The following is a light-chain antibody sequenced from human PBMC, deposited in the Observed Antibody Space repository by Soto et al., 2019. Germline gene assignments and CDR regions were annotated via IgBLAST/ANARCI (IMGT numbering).Light chain of an antibody. CDR1: QSISSY. J-gene: IGKJ5*01. CDR3: KQLDSMQIT. Sequence: DIQINQSPSSLSSFVGYRVTITCRASQSISSYLNWYQQKPGKAPKLLIYAASSLQSGVPSRFSGSGSGKDFTITISSMQHEDSATYYCKQLDSMQITFGQGKQREIK. CDR2: AAS. V-gene: IGKV1-39*01.